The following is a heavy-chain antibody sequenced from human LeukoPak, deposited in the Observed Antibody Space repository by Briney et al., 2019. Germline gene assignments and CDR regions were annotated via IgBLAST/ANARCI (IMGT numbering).Heavy chain of an antibody. J-gene: IGHJ4*02. CDR2: ISYDGSNK. CDR1: GFTFSSYG. CDR3: AKEAWVDSSWYAYLDY. V-gene: IGHV3-30*18. D-gene: IGHD6-13*01. Sequence: PGGSLRLSCAASGFTFSSYGMHWVRQAPGKGLEWVAVISYDGSNKYYADSVKGRFTISRDNSKNTLYLQMNSLRAEDTAVYYCAKEAWVDSSWYAYLDYWGQGTLVTVSS.